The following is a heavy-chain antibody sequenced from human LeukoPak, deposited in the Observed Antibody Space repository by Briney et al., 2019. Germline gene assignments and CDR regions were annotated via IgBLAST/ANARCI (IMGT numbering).Heavy chain of an antibody. J-gene: IGHJ6*02. D-gene: IGHD3-3*01. V-gene: IGHV3-30*18. CDR2: ISNDGSNK. CDR3: AKDGAYYDFWSGYRDGFCGMDV. CDR1: GFTFSSYG. Sequence: PGGSLRLSCAASGFTFSSYGMHWVRQAPGKGLEWVAVISNDGSNKYYADSVKGRFTISRDNSKNTLYLQMNSLRAEDTAVYYCAKDGAYYDFWSGYRDGFCGMDVWGQGTTVTVSS.